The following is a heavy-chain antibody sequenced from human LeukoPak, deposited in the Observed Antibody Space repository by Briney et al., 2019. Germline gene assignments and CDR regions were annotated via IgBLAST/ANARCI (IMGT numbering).Heavy chain of an antibody. Sequence: GASVKVSCKASGYTFTSYGICWVRQAPGQGLEWMGWISAYNGNTNYAQKLQGRVTMTTDTSTSTAYMELRSLRSDDTAVYYCARAEDDYGDPYSFDYWGQGTLVTVSS. J-gene: IGHJ4*02. D-gene: IGHD4-17*01. CDR3: ARAEDDYGDPYSFDY. V-gene: IGHV1-18*01. CDR1: GYTFTSYG. CDR2: ISAYNGNT.